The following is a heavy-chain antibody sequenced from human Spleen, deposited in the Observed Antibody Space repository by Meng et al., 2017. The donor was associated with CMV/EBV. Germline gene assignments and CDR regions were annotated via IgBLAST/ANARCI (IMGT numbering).Heavy chain of an antibody. V-gene: IGHV3-48*03. Sequence: GGSLRLSCAASGFTFSSYEMNWVRQAPGKGLEWVSYISSSGSTIYYADSVKGRFTISRDNSKNTLYLQMNSLRAEDTAVYYCARDSWPYDFWSGYFDYWGQGTLVTVSS. J-gene: IGHJ4*02. CDR3: ARDSWPYDFWSGYFDY. CDR1: GFTFSSYE. D-gene: IGHD3-3*01. CDR2: ISSSGSTI.